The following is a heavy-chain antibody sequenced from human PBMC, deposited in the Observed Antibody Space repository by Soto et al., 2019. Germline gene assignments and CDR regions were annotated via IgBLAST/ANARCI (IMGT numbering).Heavy chain of an antibody. D-gene: IGHD6-13*01. CDR3: ARVGSSLLYYYGMDV. Sequence: GASVKVSCKASGYTFTSYGISWVRQAPGQGLEWMGWISAYNGNTNYAQKLQGRVTMTTDTSTSTAYMELRSLRSDDTAVYYCARVGSSLLYYYGMDVWGQGTTVTVSS. CDR1: GYTFTSYG. J-gene: IGHJ6*02. V-gene: IGHV1-18*04. CDR2: ISAYNGNT.